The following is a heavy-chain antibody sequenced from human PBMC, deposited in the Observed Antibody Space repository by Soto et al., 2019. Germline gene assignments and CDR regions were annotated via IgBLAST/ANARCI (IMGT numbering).Heavy chain of an antibody. D-gene: IGHD5-12*01. CDR1: GFTFSSYA. CDR2: SGSGGIR. CDR3: AKSPLRTTIGFDY. J-gene: IGHJ4*02. V-gene: IGHV3-23*01. Sequence: EVLLLESGGGLVQPGGSLRLSCAASGFTFSSYAMSWVRQAPGKGLEWVSVSGSGGIRHYADSVKGRFPISRDNSKNTLYLQMDSLTAEDTAVYYCAKSPLRTTIGFDYWGQGTLVTVSS.